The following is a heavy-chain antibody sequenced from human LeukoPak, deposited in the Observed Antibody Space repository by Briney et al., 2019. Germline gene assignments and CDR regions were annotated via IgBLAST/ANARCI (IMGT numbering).Heavy chain of an antibody. Sequence: SVKVSCKASGGTFTSYAISWVRQAPGQGLEWMGRIIPIFGTANYAQKFQGRVTITTDESTSTAYMELSSLRSEDTAVYYCAGTLAYCGGDCSDFDYWGQGTLVTVSS. CDR2: IIPIFGTA. CDR1: GGTFTSYA. V-gene: IGHV1-69*05. J-gene: IGHJ4*02. CDR3: AGTLAYCGGDCSDFDY. D-gene: IGHD2-21*02.